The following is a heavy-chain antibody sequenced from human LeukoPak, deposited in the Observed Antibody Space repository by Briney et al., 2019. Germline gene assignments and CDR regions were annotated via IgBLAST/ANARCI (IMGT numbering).Heavy chain of an antibody. CDR1: GFTFSSYG. J-gene: IGHJ4*02. CDR2: IRYDGSNK. D-gene: IGHD3-10*02. CDR3: AKDMFLMPGSETKFHY. V-gene: IGHV3-30*02. Sequence: GGSLRLSCAASGFTFSSYGMHWVRQAPGKGLEWVAFIRYDGSNKYYADSVKGRFTISRDNSKNTLYLQMNSLRAEDTALFYCAKDMFLMPGSETKFHYWGQGTPVTVSS.